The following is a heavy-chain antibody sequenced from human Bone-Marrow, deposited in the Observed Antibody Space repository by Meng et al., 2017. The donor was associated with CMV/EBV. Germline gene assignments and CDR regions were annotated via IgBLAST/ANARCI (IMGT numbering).Heavy chain of an antibody. V-gene: IGHV3-73*01. Sequence: GGSLRLSCAASGFTFSDSAMHWVRQASGKGLEWVGRIRSKANSYATAYAASVKGRFTISRDDSKNTAYLQMNSLKTEDTAVYYCTRPWAGGDTGTDYWGQGTLVTVSS. D-gene: IGHD3-16*01. CDR3: TRPWAGGDTGTDY. CDR1: GFTFSDSA. J-gene: IGHJ4*02. CDR2: IRSKANSYAT.